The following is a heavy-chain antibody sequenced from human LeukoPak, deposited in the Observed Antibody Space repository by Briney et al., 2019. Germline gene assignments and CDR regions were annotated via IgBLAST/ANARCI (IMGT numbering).Heavy chain of an antibody. CDR3: ASHLGHCTAGSCPPFDY. V-gene: IGHV4-39*01. CDR1: GGSISSSSFY. J-gene: IGHJ4*02. Sequence: AETLSLTCTVSGGSISSSSFYWGWIRQPPGKGLEWIVSIYYGGSTYYNPSLKSRVTISVDTSNNQFSLKLSSVTAADTAVYYCASHLGHCTAGSCPPFDYWGQGTLVTVSS. D-gene: IGHD2-15*01. CDR2: IYYGGST.